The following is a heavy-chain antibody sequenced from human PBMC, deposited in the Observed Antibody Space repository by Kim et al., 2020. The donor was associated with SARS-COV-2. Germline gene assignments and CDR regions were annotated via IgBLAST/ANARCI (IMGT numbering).Heavy chain of an antibody. D-gene: IGHD5-12*01. CDR2: ISAYNGNT. Sequence: ASVKVSCKASGYTFTSYGISWVRQAPGQGLEWMGWISAYNGNTNYAQKLQGRVTMTTDTSTSTAYMELRSLRSDDTAVYYCARDRIGGGIHIVATIRVWFDPWGQGTLVTVSS. CDR3: ARDRIGGGIHIVATIRVWFDP. J-gene: IGHJ5*02. V-gene: IGHV1-18*01. CDR1: GYTFTSYG.